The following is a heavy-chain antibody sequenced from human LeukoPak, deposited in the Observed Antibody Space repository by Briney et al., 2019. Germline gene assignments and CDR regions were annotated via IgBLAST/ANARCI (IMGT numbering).Heavy chain of an antibody. CDR1: GFTFSSYS. Sequence: GGSLRLSCAASGFTFSSYSMNWVRQAPGKGLEWVSAISGSGGSTYYADSVKGRFTISRDNSKNTLYLQMNSLRAEDTAVYYCAKVSLGDSSGYYPWGFDYWGQGTLVTVSS. CDR2: ISGSGGST. V-gene: IGHV3-23*01. J-gene: IGHJ4*02. CDR3: AKVSLGDSSGYYPWGFDY. D-gene: IGHD3-22*01.